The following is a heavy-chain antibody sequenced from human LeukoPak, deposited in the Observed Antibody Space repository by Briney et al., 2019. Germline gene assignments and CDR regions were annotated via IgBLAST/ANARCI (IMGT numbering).Heavy chain of an antibody. CDR2: ISSSSSYI. V-gene: IGHV3-21*01. J-gene: IGHJ4*02. Sequence: GGSLRLSCAASGFTFDDYGMSWVRQAPGKGLEWVSSISSSSSYIYYADSVKGRFTISRDNAKNSLFLQMNSLRAEDTAVYYCAVGWDGVRSFAYWGQGTLVSVSS. D-gene: IGHD3-3*01. CDR3: AVGWDGVRSFAY. CDR1: GFTFDDYG.